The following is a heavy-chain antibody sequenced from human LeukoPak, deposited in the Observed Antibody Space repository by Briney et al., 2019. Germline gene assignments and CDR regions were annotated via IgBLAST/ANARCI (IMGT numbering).Heavy chain of an antibody. CDR1: GGTFSSYA. Sequence: SVKVSCKASGGTFSSYAISWVRQAPGQGLEWMGGNIPIFGTANYAQKFQGRVTITADKSTSTAYMELSSLRSEDTAVYYCARDLLSSGGYYYYYMDVWGKGTTVTVSS. V-gene: IGHV1-69*06. CDR2: NIPIFGTA. J-gene: IGHJ6*03. CDR3: ARDLLSSGGYYYYYMDV.